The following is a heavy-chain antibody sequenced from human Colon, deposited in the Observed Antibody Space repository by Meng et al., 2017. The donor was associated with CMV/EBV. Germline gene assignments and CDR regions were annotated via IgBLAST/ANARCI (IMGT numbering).Heavy chain of an antibody. J-gene: IGHJ5*02. V-gene: IGHV4-59*01. CDR1: NGSISNSY. Sequence: SETLSLTCTVSNGSISNSYCSWIRQPPGKGLEWIGHMYQGGSTKYNPSLESRITMSVDTSKNQFSLRLSSVTAADTAVYYCARGRNWFDPWGRGTLVTVSS. CDR3: ARGRNWFDP. CDR2: MYQGGST.